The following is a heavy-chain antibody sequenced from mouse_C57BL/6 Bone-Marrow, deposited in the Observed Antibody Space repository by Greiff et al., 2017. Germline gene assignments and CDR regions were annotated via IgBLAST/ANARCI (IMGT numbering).Heavy chain of an antibody. D-gene: IGHD1-1*01. Sequence: EVKLMESGGGLVQPGGSLSLSCAASGFTFTDYYMSWVRQPPGKALEWLGFIRNKANGYTTEYSASVKGRFTISRDNSQSILYLQMNALRAEYSATYYCARLLLYFDYWGQGTTLTVSS. CDR1: GFTFTDYY. CDR2: IRNKANGYTT. V-gene: IGHV7-3*01. J-gene: IGHJ2*01. CDR3: ARLLLYFDY.